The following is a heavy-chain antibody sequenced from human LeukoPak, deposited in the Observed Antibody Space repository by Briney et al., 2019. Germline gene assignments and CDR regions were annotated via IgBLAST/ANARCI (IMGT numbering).Heavy chain of an antibody. D-gene: IGHD3-9*01. CDR3: ARVSDAFDYFFDS. J-gene: IGHJ4*02. Sequence: GGSLRLSCAASGFAFSTYSMNWVRQAPGKGLEWVSSVSRSSRFIFYAYSVQRRFTISRDDSKDSLFLQMNSLRAEDTAVYYCARVSDAFDYFFDSWGQGTLVTVSS. V-gene: IGHV3-21*01. CDR1: GFAFSTYS. CDR2: VSRSSRFI.